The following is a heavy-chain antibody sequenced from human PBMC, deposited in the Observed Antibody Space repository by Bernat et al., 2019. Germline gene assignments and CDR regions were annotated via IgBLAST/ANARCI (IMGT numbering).Heavy chain of an antibody. CDR2: INHSGST. D-gene: IGHD4-23*01. Sequence: QVQLQQWGAGLLKPSETLSLTCAVYGGSFSGYYWSWIRQPPGKGLEWIGEINHSGSTNHNPSLKSRVTISVDTSKNQFSLKLSSVTAADTAVYYCARMDYGGNLFDYWGQGTLVTVSS. J-gene: IGHJ4*02. CDR1: GGSFSGYY. V-gene: IGHV4-34*01. CDR3: ARMDYGGNLFDY.